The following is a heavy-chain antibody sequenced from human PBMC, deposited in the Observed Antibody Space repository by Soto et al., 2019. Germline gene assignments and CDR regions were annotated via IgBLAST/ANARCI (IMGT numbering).Heavy chain of an antibody. D-gene: IGHD1-26*01. CDR1: GGSISSSSYY. CDR2: IYYSGST. J-gene: IGHJ3*02. V-gene: IGHV4-39*01. Sequence: SETLSLTCTVSGGSISSSSYYWGWIRQPPGKGLEWIGSIYYSGSTYYNPSLKSRVTISVDTSKNQFSLKLSSVTAADTAVYYCATISGSYDAFDIWGQGTMVTVSS. CDR3: ATISGSYDAFDI.